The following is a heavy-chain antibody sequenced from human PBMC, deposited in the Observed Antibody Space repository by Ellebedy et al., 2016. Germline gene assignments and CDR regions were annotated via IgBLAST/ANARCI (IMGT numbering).Heavy chain of an antibody. Sequence: GESLKISXAASGFTFSNFFMTWVRQAPGKGLEWVSTISGAGTNTYFADSVRGRFTISGDNSKNTLYLQMNNLRVDDTALYYCRQGHYFDQWGQGALVTVSS. V-gene: IGHV3-23*01. J-gene: IGHJ4*02. CDR1: GFTFSNFF. CDR2: ISGAGTNT. CDR3: RQGHYFDQ.